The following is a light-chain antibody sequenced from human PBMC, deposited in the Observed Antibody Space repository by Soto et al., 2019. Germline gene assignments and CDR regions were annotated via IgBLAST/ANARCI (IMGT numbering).Light chain of an antibody. CDR3: QQYGSSPYT. Sequence: EIVLTQSPGTLSLSPGERATLSCRASQSLNSGYLAWYQQKPGQAPRLLIYGASSRATDIPDRFSGSRSGTAFTLTISRLEPEDFAVYYCQQYGSSPYTFGQGTKLEIK. J-gene: IGKJ2*01. V-gene: IGKV3-20*01. CDR1: QSLNSGY. CDR2: GAS.